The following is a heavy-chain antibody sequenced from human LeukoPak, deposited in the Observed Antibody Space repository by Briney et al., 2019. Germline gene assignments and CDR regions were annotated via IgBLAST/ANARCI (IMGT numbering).Heavy chain of an antibody. J-gene: IGHJ4*02. V-gene: IGHV3-30*18. Sequence: GRSLRLSCAASGFTFSSYGMHWVRQAPGKGLEWVAVISYDGSNKYYVDSVKGRFTISRDNSKNTLYLQMNSLRAEDTAVYYCAKDFRPFLRSNLLDYWGQGTLVTVSS. CDR3: AKDFRPFLRSNLLDY. CDR2: ISYDGSNK. CDR1: GFTFSSYG. D-gene: IGHD5/OR15-5a*01.